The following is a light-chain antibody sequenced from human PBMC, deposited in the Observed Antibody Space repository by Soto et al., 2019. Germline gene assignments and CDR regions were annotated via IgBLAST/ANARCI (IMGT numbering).Light chain of an antibody. Sequence: SALTQPASVSGSPGQSITISCTGTSSDVGGYNYVSWYQQHPGKAPKLMIYEVNNRPSGVSNRFSGSKSANTASLTISGLQAEDEADYYFNSYTSSATLVFGGGTKLTVL. V-gene: IGLV2-14*01. CDR3: NSYTSSATLV. J-gene: IGLJ3*02. CDR2: EVN. CDR1: SSDVGGYNY.